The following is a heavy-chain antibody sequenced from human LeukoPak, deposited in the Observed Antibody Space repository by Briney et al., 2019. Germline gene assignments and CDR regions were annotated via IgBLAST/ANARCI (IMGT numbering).Heavy chain of an antibody. D-gene: IGHD3-10*01. J-gene: IGHJ6*02. Sequence: SETLSLTCTVSGGSISSYYWSWIRQPPGKGLEWIGYIYYSGSTNYNPPLKSRVTISVDTSKNQFSLKLSSVTAADTAVYYCARTMVRGVSPYYYYGMDVWGQGTTVTVSS. CDR2: IYYSGST. CDR3: ARTMVRGVSPYYYYGMDV. V-gene: IGHV4-59*08. CDR1: GGSISSYY.